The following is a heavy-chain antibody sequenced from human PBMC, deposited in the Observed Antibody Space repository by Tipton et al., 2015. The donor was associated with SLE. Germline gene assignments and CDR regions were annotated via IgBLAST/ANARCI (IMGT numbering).Heavy chain of an antibody. Sequence: TPSLTCSVSDGSITSYYWSWIRQPPGKGLEWIGHIYYTGTTYYNPSLKSRLTLSMDTSKNQFSLRLTSLTAADTAVYYCARVVYSFSDAFDIWGQGTLVTVSS. V-gene: IGHV4-59*01. CDR3: ARVVYSFSDAFDI. CDR1: DGSITSYY. CDR2: IYYTGTT. J-gene: IGHJ3*02. D-gene: IGHD6-13*01.